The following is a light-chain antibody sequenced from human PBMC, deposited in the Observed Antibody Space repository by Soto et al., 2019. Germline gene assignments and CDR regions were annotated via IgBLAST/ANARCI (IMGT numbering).Light chain of an antibody. CDR1: QSVSSNY. J-gene: IGKJ2*01. CDR2: GAS. CDR3: QQYYNWPPYT. V-gene: IGKV3-20*01. Sequence: EIVLTQSPGTLSLSPGERATLSCRASQSVSSNYLAWYQQKPGQAPRLLIYGASSRATGIPDRFSGSGSGTDFTLTISSLQSEDFAVYYCQQYYNWPPYTFGQGTKVDIK.